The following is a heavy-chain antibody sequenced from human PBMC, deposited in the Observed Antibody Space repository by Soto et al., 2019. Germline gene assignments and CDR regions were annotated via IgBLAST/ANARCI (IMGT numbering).Heavy chain of an antibody. J-gene: IGHJ4*02. CDR2: ISYDGSNK. CDR3: TTPWIQGQIHLVDY. CDR1: GFTFSSYG. V-gene: IGHV3-30*03. Sequence: HPGGSLRLSCPASGFTFSSYGMHWVGQAPGKGLEWVAVISYDGSNKYYADSVKGRFTISRDNSKNTLYLQMNSLRAEDTAVYYLTTPWIQGQIHLVDYWGQGTLVTVSS. D-gene: IGHD5-18*01.